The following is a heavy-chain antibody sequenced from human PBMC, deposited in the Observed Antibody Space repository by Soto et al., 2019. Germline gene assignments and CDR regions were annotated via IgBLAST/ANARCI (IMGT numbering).Heavy chain of an antibody. J-gene: IGHJ3*02. Sequence: EVQLVESGGGLVQPGGSLRLSCAASGFTFSIYNMNWVRQAPGKGLEWVSYISSSSSTIYYADSVKGRFTVSRDNAKNSLYLQMNSLRDEDTAVYYCSRLDAFDIWGQGTIVTVSS. CDR3: SRLDAFDI. D-gene: IGHD1-1*01. CDR2: ISSSSSTI. V-gene: IGHV3-48*02. CDR1: GFTFSIYN.